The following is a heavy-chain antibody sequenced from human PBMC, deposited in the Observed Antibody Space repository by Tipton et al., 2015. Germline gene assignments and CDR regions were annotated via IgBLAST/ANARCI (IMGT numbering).Heavy chain of an antibody. V-gene: IGHV4-61*01. J-gene: IGHJ4*02. CDR2: MYSSGTT. CDR3: ARSPSVMCSGGSCYSGPFDY. D-gene: IGHD2-15*01. CDR1: GGSVSSGYHY. Sequence: TLSLTCTVSGGSVSSGYHYWSWIRQPPGKGLQWIGYMYSSGTTKNNPSLEGRVTISVDTSKNQFSLRLSSVTAADTAVYYCARSPSVMCSGGSCYSGPFDYWGQGTLVTVSS.